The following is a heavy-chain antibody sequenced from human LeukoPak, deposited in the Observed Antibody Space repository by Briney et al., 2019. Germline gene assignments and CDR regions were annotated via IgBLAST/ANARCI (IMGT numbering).Heavy chain of an antibody. CDR1: GGSISSYY. CDR2: IYYSGST. V-gene: IGHV4-59*01. CDR3: ARESGYCSSTSCSNYFDY. Sequence: SETLSLTCTVSGGSISSYYWSWIRQPPGKGLEWIGYIYYSGSTNYNPSLKSRVTISVDTSKNQFSLKLSSVTAADTAVYYCARESGYCSSTSCSNYFDYWGQGTLVTVSS. D-gene: IGHD2-2*03. J-gene: IGHJ4*02.